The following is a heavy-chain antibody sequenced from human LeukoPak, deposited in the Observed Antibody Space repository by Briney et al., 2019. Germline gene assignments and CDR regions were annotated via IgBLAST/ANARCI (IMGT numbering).Heavy chain of an antibody. CDR3: ARDYPADH. J-gene: IGHJ4*02. Sequence: GGSLRLSCAASGFIFSRFPMHWVRQAPGKGLEWVALISSDGSDKKYADSVKGRFTMSRDNSKNTVYLQLHSLRVEDTAVYYCARDYPADHWGQGTLVTVSS. CDR1: GFIFSRFP. CDR2: ISSDGSDK. V-gene: IGHV3-30-3*01.